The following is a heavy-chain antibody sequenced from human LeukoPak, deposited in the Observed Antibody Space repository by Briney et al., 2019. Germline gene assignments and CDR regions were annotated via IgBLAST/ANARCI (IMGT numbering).Heavy chain of an antibody. CDR2: IIPILGIA. V-gene: IGHV1-69*04. CDR1: GGTFSSYA. J-gene: IGHJ6*02. D-gene: IGHD4-23*01. Sequence: SVKVSCKASGGTFSSYAISWVRQAPGQGLEWMGRIIPILGIANYAQKFQGRVTITADKSTSTAYMELSSLRSEDTAVYYCARVRPPLVVYGGNSDYYYYGMDVWGQGTTVTVSS. CDR3: ARVRPPLVVYGGNSDYYYYGMDV.